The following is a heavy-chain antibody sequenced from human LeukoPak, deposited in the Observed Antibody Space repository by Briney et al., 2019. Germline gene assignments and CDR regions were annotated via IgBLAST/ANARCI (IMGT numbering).Heavy chain of an antibody. Sequence: ASVKVSCKASGYTFTGYYMHWVRQAPGQGLEWMGWINPNSGGTNYAQKFQGRVTMTRDTPISTAYMELSRLRSDDTAVYYCARAPIFWGYHYYMDVWGKGTTVTVSS. CDR2: INPNSGGT. CDR1: GYTFTGYY. V-gene: IGHV1-2*02. J-gene: IGHJ6*03. D-gene: IGHD3-9*01. CDR3: ARAPIFWGYHYYMDV.